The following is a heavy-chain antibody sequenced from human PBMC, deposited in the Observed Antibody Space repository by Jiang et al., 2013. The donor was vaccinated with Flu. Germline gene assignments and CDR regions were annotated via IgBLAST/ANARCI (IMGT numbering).Heavy chain of an antibody. V-gene: IGHV1-58*02. Sequence: SGFTFTSSAMQWXRQARGQRLEWIGWIVVGSGNTNYAQKFQERVTITRDMSTSTAHMELSSLRSEDTAVYYCAADRGYYYDSSGYSLLGFDIWGQGTMVTVSS. CDR2: IVVGSGNT. D-gene: IGHD3-22*01. CDR1: GFTFTSSA. CDR3: AADRGYYYDSSGYSLLGFDI. J-gene: IGHJ3*02.